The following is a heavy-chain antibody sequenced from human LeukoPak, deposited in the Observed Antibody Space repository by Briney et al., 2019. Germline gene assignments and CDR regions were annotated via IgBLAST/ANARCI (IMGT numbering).Heavy chain of an antibody. CDR1: GYTFTSYG. V-gene: IGHV1-18*01. Sequence: ASVKVSCKASGYTFTSYGISWVRQAPGQGLEWMGWISAYSGNTNYAQKLQGRATMTTDTSTSTAYMELRSLRSDDTAVYYCARDRLIVSKTDYWGQGTLVTVSS. J-gene: IGHJ4*02. CDR2: ISAYSGNT. CDR3: ARDRLIVSKTDY. D-gene: IGHD3-16*02.